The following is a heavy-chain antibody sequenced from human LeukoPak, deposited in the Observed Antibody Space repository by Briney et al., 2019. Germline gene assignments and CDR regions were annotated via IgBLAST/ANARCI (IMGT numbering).Heavy chain of an antibody. V-gene: IGHV3-23*01. D-gene: IGHD3-10*01. J-gene: IGHJ4*02. CDR3: AREYYYGSGSYWAIDY. CDR2: ISGSGGST. Sequence: PGGSLRLSCAASGFTFSSYAMSWVRQAPGKGLEWVSAISGSGGSTYYADSVKGRFTISRDNAKNSLYLQMNSLRAEDTAVYYCAREYYYGSGSYWAIDYWGQGTLVTVSS. CDR1: GFTFSSYA.